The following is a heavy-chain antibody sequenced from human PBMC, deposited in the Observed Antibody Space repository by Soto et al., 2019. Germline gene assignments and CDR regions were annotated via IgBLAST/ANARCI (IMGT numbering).Heavy chain of an antibody. D-gene: IGHD1-26*01. CDR1: ESTVSRDW. CDR2: INQDGSEK. J-gene: IGHJ4*02. V-gene: IGHV3-7*04. Sequence: EVHLVESGGGLVQTGGSLRLSCAIFESTVSRDWMNWVRQVPGKGLEWMAHINQDGSEKYYVDSVKGRFTISRDNAKKSLYLQMNSLRPADTAMYYCSGGVGDAFWGQGTLVTVSS. CDR3: SGGVGDAF.